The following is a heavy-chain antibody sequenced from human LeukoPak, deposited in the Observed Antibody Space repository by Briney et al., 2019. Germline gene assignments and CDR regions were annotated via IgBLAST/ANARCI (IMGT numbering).Heavy chain of an antibody. CDR3: ARGRTGAAAYTC. J-gene: IGHJ4*02. V-gene: IGHV3-23*01. CDR2: ISGRDGPT. Sequence: PGDSLRLSCAASGFDFNSYSISWVRQTPGRGLAWVCSISGRDGPTYFGDSVKGRFTISRDSSKRSVTLQMNGLTADDTAVYFCARGRTGAAAYTCWGQGTLVTVSS. CDR1: GFDFNSYS. D-gene: IGHD3-16*01.